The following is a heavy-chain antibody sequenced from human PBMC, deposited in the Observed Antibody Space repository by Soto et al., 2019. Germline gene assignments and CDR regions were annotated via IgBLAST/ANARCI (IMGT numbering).Heavy chain of an antibody. J-gene: IGHJ4*02. Sequence: PSETLSLTCSVSGDSIRGYHYYRGWIRQAPGKGLEWVGSVYFSGGNSYYNPSLKSRVTISVDTSYNKFFLRLNSVTAADTAVYFCAYGSSSAWIDKWGQGTLVTVSS. CDR1: GDSIRGYHYY. V-gene: IGHV4-39*01. D-gene: IGHD6-25*01. CDR3: AYGSSSAWIDK. CDR2: VYFSGGNS.